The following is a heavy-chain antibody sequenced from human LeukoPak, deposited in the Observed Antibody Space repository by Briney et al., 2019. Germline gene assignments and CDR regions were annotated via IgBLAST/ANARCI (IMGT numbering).Heavy chain of an antibody. CDR1: GFTFSSFG. J-gene: IGHJ4*01. D-gene: IGHD2-15*01. CDR2: IISGAGST. CDR3: AKDRLRYCTGGNCYSPVDY. V-gene: IGHV3-23*01. Sequence: GGSLRLSCAASGFTFSSFGMSWVRQVPGKGLEWVSSIISGAGSTYYADSVKGRFTISRDNSKNSLYLQMTSLRAEDTAVYYCAKDRLRYCTGGNCYSPVDYWGQGTLVTVSS.